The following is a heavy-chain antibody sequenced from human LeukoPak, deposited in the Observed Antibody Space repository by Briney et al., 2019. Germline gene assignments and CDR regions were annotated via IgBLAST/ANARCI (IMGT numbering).Heavy chain of an antibody. D-gene: IGHD6-19*01. CDR3: ARDFYSSGWYYAFDI. J-gene: IGHJ3*02. CDR1: GGSFSGYY. CDR2: INHSGST. Sequence: SETLSLTCAVYGGSFSGYYWSWIRQPPGKGLEWIGEINHSGSTNYNPSLKSRVTISVDTSKNQFSLKLSSVTAADTAVYYCARDFYSSGWYYAFDIWGQGTMVTVSS. V-gene: IGHV4-34*01.